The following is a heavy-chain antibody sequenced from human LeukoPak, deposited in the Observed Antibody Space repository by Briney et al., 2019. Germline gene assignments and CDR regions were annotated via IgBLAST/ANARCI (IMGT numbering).Heavy chain of an antibody. CDR2: INAYNGNT. D-gene: IGHD3-3*01. CDR1: GYTFTSYD. CDR3: ARKGSGYYTFDI. J-gene: IGHJ3*02. V-gene: IGHV1-18*01. Sequence: ASVKVSCKASGYTFTSYDISWVRQAPGQGLEWMGWINAYNGNTNYAQKLQGRVTMTTDTSTSTAYMELRSMRSDDTAVYYCARKGSGYYTFDIWGEGTMVTVSS.